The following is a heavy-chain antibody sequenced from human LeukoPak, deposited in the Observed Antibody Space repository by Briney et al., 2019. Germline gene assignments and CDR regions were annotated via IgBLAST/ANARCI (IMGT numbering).Heavy chain of an antibody. CDR3: ARDRIEVAGTGDA. CDR2: IYYSGST. Sequence: PSETLSLTCTVSGGSISSGGYYWSWIRQHPGKGLEWIGYIYYSGSTYYYLYLQSRVTISVDKYKYQFSLKLMTVTAADADAYDRARDRIEVAGTGDA. J-gene: IGHJ3*01. CDR1: GGSISSGGYY. V-gene: IGHV4-31*03. D-gene: IGHD6-19*01.